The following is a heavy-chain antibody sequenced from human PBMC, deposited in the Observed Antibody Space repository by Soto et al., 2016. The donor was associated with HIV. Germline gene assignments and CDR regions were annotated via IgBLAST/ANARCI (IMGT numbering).Heavy chain of an antibody. Sequence: QVQLQESGPGLVKPSKTLSLTCTVSGASISVYYWNWIRQSPGKGLEWIGYVYSSGNTNHNPSLKSRVTISLDTSKSQFSLKLSSVTAADTAVYFCARAGVLPNKYYYGMDVVGRRTTVTVSS. CDR1: GASISVYY. D-gene: IGHD2-8*01. CDR2: VYSSGNT. V-gene: IGHV4-59*01. CDR3: ARAGVLPNKYYYGMDV. J-gene: IGHJ6*02.